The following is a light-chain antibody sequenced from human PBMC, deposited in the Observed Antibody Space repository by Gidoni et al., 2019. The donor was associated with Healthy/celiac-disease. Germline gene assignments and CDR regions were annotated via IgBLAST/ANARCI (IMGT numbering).Light chain of an antibody. CDR1: SSNVGSNY. Sequence: QSVLTQQPSASGTPGQMVTISCSGSSSNVGSNYVYCYQQLPGTAPKLLIYRNTERPSGVPDRFSGSKSGSSASLAISGLRSEDEADYYCAAWADSLSGRVFGGGTKLTVL. J-gene: IGLJ3*02. CDR2: RNT. V-gene: IGLV1-47*01. CDR3: AAWADSLSGRV.